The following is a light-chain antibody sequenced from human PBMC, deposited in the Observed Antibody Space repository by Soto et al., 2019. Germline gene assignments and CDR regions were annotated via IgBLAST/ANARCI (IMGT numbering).Light chain of an antibody. CDR2: RDD. V-gene: IGLV1-47*01. CDR1: SSNIGNNY. Sequence: QSVLTQPPSASGTPGQRVTISCSGSSSNIGNNYVYWYQQSPGTAPKLLIYRDDQRPSGTPDRFSGSKSGTSASLAISGLRSEDEADYHCATWDDSLSGVVFGGGTKVTVL. CDR3: ATWDDSLSGVV. J-gene: IGLJ2*01.